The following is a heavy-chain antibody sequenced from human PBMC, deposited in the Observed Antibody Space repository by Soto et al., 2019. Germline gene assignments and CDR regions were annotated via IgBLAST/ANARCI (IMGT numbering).Heavy chain of an antibody. Sequence: PGGSLRLSCAASGFTFSDYYMSWIRQAPGKGLEWVSYISSSSSYTNYADSVKGRFTISRDNAKNSLYLQMNSLRAEDTAVYYCARGGLYSGAGVDYGGQGPLVTVSS. D-gene: IGHD6-19*01. CDR3: ARGGLYSGAGVDY. CDR1: GFTFSDYY. V-gene: IGHV3-11*06. CDR2: ISSSSSYT. J-gene: IGHJ4*02.